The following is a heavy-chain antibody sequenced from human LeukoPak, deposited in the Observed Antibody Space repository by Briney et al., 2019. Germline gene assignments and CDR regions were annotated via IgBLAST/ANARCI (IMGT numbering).Heavy chain of an antibody. V-gene: IGHV1-46*01. D-gene: IGHD4-17*01. CDR2: INPSGGHT. CDR3: ARDRERSDYPDY. J-gene: IGHJ4*02. CDR1: GYTFTNYY. Sequence: ASVKVSCKASGYTFTNYYIHWVRQAPGQGLEWMGIINPSGGHTTYAQKFQGSVTMTRETSTSTVYMELSSLRSEDTAVYYCARDRERSDYPDYWGQGTLVTVSS.